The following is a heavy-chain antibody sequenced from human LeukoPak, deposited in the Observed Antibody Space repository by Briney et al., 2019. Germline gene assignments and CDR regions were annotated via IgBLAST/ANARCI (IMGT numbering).Heavy chain of an antibody. Sequence: SETLSLTCTVSGGSISSSSDYWGWIRQPPGKGLERIGSIYYSGSTYYNPSLKSRVTISVDTSKNQFSLKLSSVTAADTAVYYCARVKYRSSWYEGDWFDPWGQGTLVTVSS. D-gene: IGHD6-13*01. CDR1: GGSISSSSDY. J-gene: IGHJ5*02. CDR3: ARVKYRSSWYEGDWFDP. V-gene: IGHV4-39*07. CDR2: IYYSGST.